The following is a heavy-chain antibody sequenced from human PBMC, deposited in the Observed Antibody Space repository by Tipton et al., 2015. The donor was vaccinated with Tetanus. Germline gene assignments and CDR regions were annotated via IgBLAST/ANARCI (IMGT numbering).Heavy chain of an antibody. CDR2: ISTTSNTI. V-gene: IGHV3-48*01. CDR1: GFTLRTYS. D-gene: IGHD3-16*02. J-gene: IGHJ4*02. CDR3: ARDYPDFDY. Sequence: SLRLSCAASGFTLRTYSMNWVRQAPGKGLEWVSYISTTSNTIYYAGSVKGRFTISRDNSKNTLYLQMSNLRAEDTAVYYCARDYPDFDYWGQGTLVTVSS.